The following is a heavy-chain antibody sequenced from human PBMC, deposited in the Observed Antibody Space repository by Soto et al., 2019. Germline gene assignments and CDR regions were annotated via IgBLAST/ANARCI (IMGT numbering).Heavy chain of an antibody. Sequence: EVQLLESGGGLVQPGGSLRLSCAASGFTFSSYAMGWVRQAPGKGLEWVSAISGSGGSTYYADSVKGRFTISRDNSKNTLYLQMNSLRAEDTAVYYCAKAGKDYGDYFDYWGQGTLVTVSS. CDR1: GFTFSSYA. J-gene: IGHJ4*02. CDR3: AKAGKDYGDYFDY. CDR2: ISGSGGST. V-gene: IGHV3-23*01. D-gene: IGHD4-17*01.